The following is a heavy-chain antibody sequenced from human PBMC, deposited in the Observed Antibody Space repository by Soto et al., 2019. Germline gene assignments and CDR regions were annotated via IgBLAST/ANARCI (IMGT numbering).Heavy chain of an antibody. Sequence: GGSLRLSCAASGVTFVYYSRHWIRQAPGKGLEWVSGISWNSGSIGYADSVKGRFTISRDNAKNSLYLQMNSLRAEDTALYYCAKLSSGWFGENYYYGMDVWGQGTTVTVSS. CDR2: ISWNSGSI. J-gene: IGHJ6*02. D-gene: IGHD3-10*01. CDR3: AKLSSGWFGENYYYGMDV. CDR1: GVTFVYYS. V-gene: IGHV3-9*01.